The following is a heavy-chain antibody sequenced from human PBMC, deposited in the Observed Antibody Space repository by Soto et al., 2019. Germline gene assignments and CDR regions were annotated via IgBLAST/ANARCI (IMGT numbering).Heavy chain of an antibody. CDR2: ISESGDIT. CDR3: VPGSSGTAGEDC. V-gene: IGHV3-23*01. D-gene: IGHD1-26*01. CDR1: GFTIASHA. Sequence: RGGSLRLSCAASGFTIASHAMTWVRQAPGKGLEWVSSISESGDITFYAESVRGRFTISRDNSKNMLFLQLSSLRVEDTAMYYCVPGSSGTAGEDCWGQGTLVTVSS. J-gene: IGHJ4*02.